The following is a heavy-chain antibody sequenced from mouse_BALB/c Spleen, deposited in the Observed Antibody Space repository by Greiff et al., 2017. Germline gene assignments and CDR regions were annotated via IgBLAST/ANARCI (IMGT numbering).Heavy chain of an antibody. D-gene: IGHD1-1*01. V-gene: IGHV2-9-2*01. J-gene: IGHJ1*01. Sequence: VQLVESGPGLVAPSQSLSITCTVSGFSLTSYDISWIRQPPGKGLEWLGVIWTGGGTNYNSAFMSRLSISKDNSKSQVFSKMNSLQTDDTAIYYCVRDEEYYGSSYGYCDVWGAGTTVTVSS. CDR3: VRDEEYYGSSYGYCDV. CDR1: GFSLTSYD. CDR2: IWTGGGT.